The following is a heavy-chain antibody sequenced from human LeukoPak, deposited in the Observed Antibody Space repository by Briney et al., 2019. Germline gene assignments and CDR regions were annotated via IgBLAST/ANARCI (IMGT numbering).Heavy chain of an antibody. D-gene: IGHD1-26*01. J-gene: IGHJ4*02. CDR3: AREVGDMASYYFDY. CDR1: GFTFTSYA. Sequence: EASVKVSCKASGFTFTSYAMNWVRQAPGQGLEWMGWINTNTGNPTYAQGFTGRFVFSLDTSVSTAYLQISSLKAEDTAVYYCAREVGDMASYYFDYWAREPWSPSPQ. V-gene: IGHV7-4-1*02. CDR2: INTNTGNP.